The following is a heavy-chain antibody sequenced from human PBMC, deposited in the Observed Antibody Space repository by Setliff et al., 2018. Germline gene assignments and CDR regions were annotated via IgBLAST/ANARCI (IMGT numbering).Heavy chain of an antibody. CDR1: GFTFSSYW. J-gene: IGHJ1*01. V-gene: IGHV3-7*02. CDR3: ASSSGWIPWIQH. Sequence: GSLRLSCAASGFTFSSYWMSWVRQAPGKGLEWVANIKQDGSEKYYVDSVKGRFTISRDNAKNSLYLQMNNLRAEDTALYYCASSSGWIPWIQHWGPGTLVTVSS. CDR2: IKQDGSEK. D-gene: IGHD3-10*01.